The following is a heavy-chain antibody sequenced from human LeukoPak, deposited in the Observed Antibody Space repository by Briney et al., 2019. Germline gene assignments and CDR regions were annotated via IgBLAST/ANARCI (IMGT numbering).Heavy chain of an antibody. CDR3: AKDRTRSTEGPLDY. V-gene: IGHV3-43*01. CDR1: GFIFDDYT. CDR2: FSWDGETT. J-gene: IGHJ4*02. Sequence: GGSLRLSCAASGFIFDDYTMHWVRQAPGKGLEWVSLFSWDGETTYYADSVKGRFTISRDNSKNSLYLEMKSLKIEDTALYYCAKDRTRSTEGPLDYWGQGTLVTVSS. D-gene: IGHD3/OR15-3a*01.